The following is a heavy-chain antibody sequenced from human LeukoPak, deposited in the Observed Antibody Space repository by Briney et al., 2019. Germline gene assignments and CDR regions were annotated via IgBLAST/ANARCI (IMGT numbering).Heavy chain of an antibody. J-gene: IGHJ4*02. D-gene: IGHD3-16*01. Sequence: SETLSLTCAVYGGSFSGYYWSWIRQPPGKGLEWIGEINHSGSTNYNPSLKSRVTISVDTSKNQFSLKLRSVTAADTAVYYCAKIPQVATYTVPNFDFWGQGTLVTVSS. CDR2: INHSGST. CDR1: GGSFSGYY. V-gene: IGHV4-34*01. CDR3: AKIPQVATYTVPNFDF.